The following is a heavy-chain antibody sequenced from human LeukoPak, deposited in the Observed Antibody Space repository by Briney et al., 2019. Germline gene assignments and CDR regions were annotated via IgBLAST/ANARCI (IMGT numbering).Heavy chain of an antibody. J-gene: IGHJ4*02. V-gene: IGHV4-59*01. D-gene: IGHD6-13*01. CDR2: IYYTGST. Sequence: SETLSLTCTVSGGSISSYYWSWIRQPPGNGLEWIGYIYYTGSTNYNPSLKSRVTISVDTSKNQFSLKLSSVTAADTAVYYCARGLMMAVAGRGEFHYWGQGTLVTVSS. CDR3: ARGLMMAVAGRGEFHY. CDR1: GGSISSYY.